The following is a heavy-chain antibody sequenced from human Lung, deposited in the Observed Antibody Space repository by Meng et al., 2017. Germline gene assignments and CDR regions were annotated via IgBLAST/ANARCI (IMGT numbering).Heavy chain of an antibody. CDR3: ARGPTTMAHDFDY. D-gene: IGHD4-11*01. CDR1: GGSFSDYY. V-gene: IGHV4-34*01. Sequence: QVPLQQWGAVLLKPSETLSLTCVVSGGSFSDYYWSWIRQPPGKGLEWIGEINHSGSTNYNPSLESRATISVDTSQNNLSLKLSSVTAADSAVYYCARGPTTMAHDFDYWGQGTLVTVSS. CDR2: INHSGST. J-gene: IGHJ4*02.